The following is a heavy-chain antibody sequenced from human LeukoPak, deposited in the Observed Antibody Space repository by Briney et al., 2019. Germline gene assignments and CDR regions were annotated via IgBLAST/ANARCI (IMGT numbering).Heavy chain of an antibody. CDR3: AKVTSGLDY. D-gene: IGHD3-3*01. Sequence: PGGTLRLSCAASGFTFSNYGMSWVRQAPGKGLEWVSSISYTGGNTFHADSVKGRFTISRDNSKNTLYLQMNSLRAEDTAVYYCAKVTSGLDYWGQGTRVTVSA. V-gene: IGHV3-23*01. CDR1: GFTFSNYG. CDR2: ISYTGGNT. J-gene: IGHJ4*02.